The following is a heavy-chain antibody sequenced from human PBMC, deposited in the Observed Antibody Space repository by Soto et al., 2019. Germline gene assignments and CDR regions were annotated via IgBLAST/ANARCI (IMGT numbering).Heavy chain of an antibody. Sequence: QITLKESGPTLVNPTQTLTLTCRFSGFSLKSTGVGVGWIRQPPGKALEWLALIYWDDDKRYSPSLKSRLAITKDTSKNQVVLTMSNMDPVDTATYYCAHNADYHTSGHYQNWGQGTLVTVSS. CDR2: IYWDDDK. CDR1: GFSLKSTGVG. CDR3: AHNADYHTSGHYQN. D-gene: IGHD3-22*01. V-gene: IGHV2-5*02. J-gene: IGHJ4*02.